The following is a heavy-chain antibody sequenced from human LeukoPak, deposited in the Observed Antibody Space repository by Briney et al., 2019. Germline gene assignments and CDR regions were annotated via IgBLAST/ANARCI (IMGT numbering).Heavy chain of an antibody. CDR2: FDPEDGET. D-gene: IGHD1-26*01. Sequence: ASVKVSCKVSGYTLTELSMHWARQAPGKGLEWMGGFDPEDGETIYAQKFQGRVTMTEDTSTDTAYMELSSLRSEDTAVYYCATDSYGIVGAARYYYYGMDVWGQGTTVTVSS. CDR3: ATDSYGIVGAARYYYYGMDV. J-gene: IGHJ6*02. CDR1: GYTLTELS. V-gene: IGHV1-24*01.